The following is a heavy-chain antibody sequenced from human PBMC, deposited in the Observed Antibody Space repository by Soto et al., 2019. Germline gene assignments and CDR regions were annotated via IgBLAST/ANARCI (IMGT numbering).Heavy chain of an antibody. D-gene: IGHD6-13*01. CDR1: GFNFSCYI. V-gene: IGHV3-48*02. CDR3: ARVPPGSSSWFGFDS. Sequence: GRSQMLSCAPSGFNFSCYIMNSVRPAPRKGLEWISYIFRSGDSVDYADSVQGRFTISRDNAKNSLFLQMNSLREDDTAVYVCARVPPGSSSWFGFDSWVQGTMVTVSS. J-gene: IGHJ3*02. CDR2: IFRSGDSV.